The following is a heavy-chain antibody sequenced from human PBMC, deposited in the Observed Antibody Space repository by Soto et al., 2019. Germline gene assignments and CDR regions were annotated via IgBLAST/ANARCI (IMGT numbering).Heavy chain of an antibody. D-gene: IGHD4-17*01. CDR1: GFTFSSYA. Sequence: PGGSLRLSCAASGFTFSSYAMSWVRQAPGKGLEWVSAISGSGGSTYYADSVKGRFTISGDNSKNTLYLQMNSLRAEDTAVYYCAKGLRDYYGMDVWGQGTTVTVSS. J-gene: IGHJ6*02. V-gene: IGHV3-23*01. CDR3: AKGLRDYYGMDV. CDR2: ISGSGGST.